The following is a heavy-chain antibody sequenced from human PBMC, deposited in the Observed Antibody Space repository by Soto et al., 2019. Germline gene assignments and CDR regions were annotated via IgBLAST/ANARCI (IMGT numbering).Heavy chain of an antibody. V-gene: IGHV3-33*01. CDR2: IWYDGSNK. D-gene: IGHD3-10*01. CDR3: AREVLVRGIKYHGMDV. Sequence: QVQLVESGGGVVQPGRSLSLSCAASGFTFSSYGIHWVRQAPGKGLEWVAVIWYDGSNKYYADSVQGRFTISRDNSKNTMYLQMNSLRAEDTAVYYCAREVLVRGIKYHGMDVWGQGTTVTVSS. J-gene: IGHJ6*02. CDR1: GFTFSSYG.